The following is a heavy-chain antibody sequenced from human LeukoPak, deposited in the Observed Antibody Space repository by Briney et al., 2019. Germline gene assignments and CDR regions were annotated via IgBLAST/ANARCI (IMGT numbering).Heavy chain of an antibody. CDR1: GYSISSGYY. V-gene: IGHV4-38-2*02. CDR2: IRPDGHT. D-gene: IGHD3-22*01. CDR3: ARGGYYYDSSGYWDY. Sequence: SETLSLTCTVSGYSISSGYYWGWIRQPPGKGLEWMASIRPDGHTYSNSSLRNQLTISADMSRNEFSLKLNSLTAADTAVYYCARGGYYYDSSGYWDYWGQGTLVTVSS. J-gene: IGHJ4*02.